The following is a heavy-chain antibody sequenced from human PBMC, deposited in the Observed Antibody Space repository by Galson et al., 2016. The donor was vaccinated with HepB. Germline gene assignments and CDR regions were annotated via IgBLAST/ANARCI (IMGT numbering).Heavy chain of an antibody. CDR2: ISYDESKK. CDR1: KFIFSDYG. J-gene: IGHJ4*02. V-gene: IGHV3-30*18. CDR3: AKEERGVWFHIDY. Sequence: SLRLSCAASKFIFSDYGMHWVRQAPGKGLEWVAFISYDESKKHYADSVKGRFTVSRDNAKSTLYLQMDRVRVEDTGVYFCAKEERGVWFHIDYWGQGTLITVSS. D-gene: IGHD6-19*01.